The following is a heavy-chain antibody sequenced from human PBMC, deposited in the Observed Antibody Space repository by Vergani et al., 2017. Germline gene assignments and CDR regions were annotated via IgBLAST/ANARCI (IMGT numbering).Heavy chain of an antibody. V-gene: IGHV3-66*01. Sequence: EVQLVESGGGLVQPGGSLRLSCAASGFTFSSYWMSWVRQAPGKGLEWVSVIYSGGSTYYADSVKGRFTISRDNSKNTLYLQMNSLRAEDTAVYYCARIDYVWGHDYWGQGTLVTVSS. J-gene: IGHJ4*02. CDR1: GFTFSSYW. CDR2: IYSGGST. CDR3: ARIDYVWGHDY. D-gene: IGHD3-16*01.